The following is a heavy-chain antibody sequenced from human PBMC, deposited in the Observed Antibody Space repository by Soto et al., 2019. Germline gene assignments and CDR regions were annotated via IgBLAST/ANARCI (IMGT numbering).Heavy chain of an antibody. CDR3: ASSLLVGYGLEGESH. CDR1: GYTFTSYG. V-gene: IGHV1-18*01. J-gene: IGHJ4*02. CDR2: ISAYNGNT. D-gene: IGHD5-18*01. Sequence: QVQLVQSGAEVKKPGASVKVSCKASGYTFTSYGISWVRQAPGQGLEWIGWISAYNGNTNYAQKLQVRVTMTTDTLTSTAYMELRSLRSDDTAVYYCASSLLVGYGLEGESHWGQGTLVTVSS.